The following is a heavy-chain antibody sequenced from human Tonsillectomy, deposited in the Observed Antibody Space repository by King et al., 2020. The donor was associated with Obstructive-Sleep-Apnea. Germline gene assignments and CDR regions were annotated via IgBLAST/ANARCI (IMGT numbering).Heavy chain of an antibody. J-gene: IGHJ6*02. Sequence: VQLVQSGAEVKKPGASVKVSCKTAGYIFTSYDINWVRQATGQGLVWMGWMNPNSGNTGYAQKFQGRVTMTRNTSISTAYMELSSLRSEDTAVYFCARDQYYYYAMDVWGQGTTVTVSS. CDR2: MNPNSGNT. CDR1: GYIFTSYD. CDR3: ARDQYYYYAMDV. V-gene: IGHV1-8*01.